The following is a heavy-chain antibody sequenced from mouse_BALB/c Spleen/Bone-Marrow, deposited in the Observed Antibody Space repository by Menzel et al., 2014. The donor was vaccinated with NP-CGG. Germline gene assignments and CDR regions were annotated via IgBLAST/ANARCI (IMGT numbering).Heavy chain of an antibody. V-gene: IGHV14-3*02. CDR2: IDPASGTT. CDR1: GFNIKDTY. Sequence: EVELQQTGAELVKPGASGKSSCTASGFNIKDTYIHWVIQRPEQRLAWLGRIDPASGTTKYDPKFQGKATVTADTSSNKAYLQLSSLTSEVTAVYYWARSRRYFDYISYRGQGTPVT. J-gene: IGHJ3*01. CDR3: ARSRRYFDYISY. D-gene: IGHD2-4*01.